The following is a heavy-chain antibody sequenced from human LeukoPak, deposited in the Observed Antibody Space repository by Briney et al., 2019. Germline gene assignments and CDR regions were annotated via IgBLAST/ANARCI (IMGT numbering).Heavy chain of an antibody. Sequence: GGSLRLSCAASGFTFSSYSMNWVRQASGKGLEWVGRIRSKANSYATAYAASVKGRFTISRDDSKNTAYLQMNSLKTEDTAVYYCTSLYMDVWGKGTTVTISS. CDR1: GFTFSSYS. CDR3: TSLYMDV. V-gene: IGHV3-73*01. J-gene: IGHJ6*03. CDR2: IRSKANSYAT.